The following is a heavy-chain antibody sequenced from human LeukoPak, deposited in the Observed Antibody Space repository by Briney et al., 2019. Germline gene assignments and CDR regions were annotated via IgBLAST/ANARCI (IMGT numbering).Heavy chain of an antibody. CDR2: IIPILGIA. Sequence: SVKVSCKASGGTFSSYAISWVRQAPGQGLEWMGRIIPILGIANYAQKFQGRVTITADKSTSTAYTELSSLRSEGTAVYYCARDKGEYYYDSSGYSGFDYWGQGTLVTVSS. CDR1: GGTFSSYA. V-gene: IGHV1-69*04. CDR3: ARDKGEYYYDSSGYSGFDY. J-gene: IGHJ4*02. D-gene: IGHD3-22*01.